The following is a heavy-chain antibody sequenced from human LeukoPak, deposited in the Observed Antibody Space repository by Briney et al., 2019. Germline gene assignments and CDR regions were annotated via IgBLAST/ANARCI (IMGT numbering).Heavy chain of an antibody. CDR1: GGSISSSNW. V-gene: IGHV4-4*02. J-gene: IGHJ4*02. Sequence: SGTLSLTCAVSGGSISSSNWWSWVRQPPGKGLEWIGEIYHSGSTNYNPSLKSRVTISLDKSKNQFPLRLSSVTAADTAVYYCARKSSSWYGLMNYWGQGTLVTVSS. D-gene: IGHD6-13*01. CDR2: IYHSGST. CDR3: ARKSSSWYGLMNY.